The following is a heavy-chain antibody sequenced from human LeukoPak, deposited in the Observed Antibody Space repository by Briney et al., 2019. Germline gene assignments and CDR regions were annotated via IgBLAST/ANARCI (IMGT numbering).Heavy chain of an antibody. CDR3: ARDGGYDFWSGYYQDY. V-gene: IGHV3-30-3*01. CDR2: ISYDANIGSNK. CDR1: GFTFSRYA. Sequence: GGSLRLSCATSGFTFSRYAMHWVRQAPGKGLEWVALISYDANIGSNKYYADSVKGRFTISRDNSKNTLYLQMNSLRAENTAVYYCARDGGYDFWSGYYQDYWGQGTLVTVSS. D-gene: IGHD3-3*01. J-gene: IGHJ4*02.